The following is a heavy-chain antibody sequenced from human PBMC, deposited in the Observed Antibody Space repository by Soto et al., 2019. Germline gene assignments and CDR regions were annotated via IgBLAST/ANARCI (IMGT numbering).Heavy chain of an antibody. V-gene: IGHV3-23*01. D-gene: IGHD1-7*01. CDR2: ISGSGGST. Sequence: HPGGSLRLSCAASGFTFSSYAMSWVRQAPGKGLEWVSAISGSGGSTYYADSVKGRFTISRDNSKNTLYLQMNSLRAEDTAVYYCAKMGVHRRLTGTTWAPPRYFDYWGQGTLVTVSS. CDR1: GFTFSSYA. CDR3: AKMGVHRRLTGTTWAPPRYFDY. J-gene: IGHJ4*02.